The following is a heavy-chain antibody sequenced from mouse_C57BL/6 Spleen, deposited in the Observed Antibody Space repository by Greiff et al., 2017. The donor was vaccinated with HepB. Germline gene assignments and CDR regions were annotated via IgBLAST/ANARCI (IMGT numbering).Heavy chain of an antibody. Sequence: EVHLVESGGGLVQPGGSLSLSCAASGFTFTDYYMSWVRQPPGKALEWLGFIRNKANGYTTEYSASVTGRFTISRDNSQSILYLQMNALRAEDSATYYCARYTDSTGFAYWGQGTLVTVSA. J-gene: IGHJ3*01. CDR1: GFTFTDYY. V-gene: IGHV7-3*01. CDR3: ARYTDSTGFAY. CDR2: IRNKANGYTT. D-gene: IGHD3-3*01.